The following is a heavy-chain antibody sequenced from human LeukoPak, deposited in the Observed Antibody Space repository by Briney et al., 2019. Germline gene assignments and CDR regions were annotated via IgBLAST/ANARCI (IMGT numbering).Heavy chain of an antibody. CDR2: ISYDGSNK. D-gene: IGHD1-1*01. J-gene: IGHJ4*02. CDR3: AKDRVEYHGNGYFDY. V-gene: IGHV3-30*18. Sequence: GGSLRLSCAASGFTFSSYGMHWVRQAPGKGLEWVAVISYDGSNKYYADSVKGRFTISRDNSENTLYLQMNSLRAEDTAVYYCAKDRVEYHGNGYFDYWGQGTLVTVSS. CDR1: GFTFSSYG.